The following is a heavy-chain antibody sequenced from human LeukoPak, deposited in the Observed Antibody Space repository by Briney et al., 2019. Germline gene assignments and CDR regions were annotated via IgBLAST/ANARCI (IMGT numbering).Heavy chain of an antibody. V-gene: IGHV3-23*01. CDR2: ISGSGGST. D-gene: IGHD2-2*01. CDR1: GFTFSSYA. Sequence: GASLRLSCAASGFTFSSYAMSWVRQAPGKGLEWVSAISGSGGSTYYADSVKSRLTISRDNSQNTLYLQMNSLRAEDTAVYYCVATSGSSTNWGQGTLVTVSS. CDR3: VATSGSSTN. J-gene: IGHJ4*02.